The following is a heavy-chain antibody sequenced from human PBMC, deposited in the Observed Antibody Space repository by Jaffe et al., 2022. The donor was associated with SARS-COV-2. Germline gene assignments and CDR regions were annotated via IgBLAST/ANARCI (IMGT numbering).Heavy chain of an antibody. CDR1: GFTFSNYW. CDR2: IKFDGSEQ. CDR3: ARDDCNNGVCNTGFCDH. D-gene: IGHD2-8*01. Sequence: EVQLVESGGGLVQPGRSLRLSCAVSGFTFSNYWMSWVRQAPGKGLEWMGNIKFDGSEQYYADSVRGRFTISRDNAKNSLFLQMDSLRVEDTAVYYCARDDCNNGVCNTGFCDHWGRGTLVTVSS. J-gene: IGHJ4*02. V-gene: IGHV3-7*03.